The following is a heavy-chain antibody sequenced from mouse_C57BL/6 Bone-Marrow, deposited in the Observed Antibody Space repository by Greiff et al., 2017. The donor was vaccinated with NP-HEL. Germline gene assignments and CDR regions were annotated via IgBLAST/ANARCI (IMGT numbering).Heavy chain of an antibody. CDR1: GYTFTDYY. D-gene: IGHD1-1*01. J-gene: IGHJ4*01. Sequence: EVQLQQSGPELVKPGASVKISCKASGYTFTDYYMNWVQQSHGKSLEWIGDINPNNGGNSYKQKFTGKATLTVDKSSSTAYMELRSLTSEDSAGYYCAREDYYYGSIYGGYAMDYWGQGTSVTVSS. CDR3: AREDYYYGSIYGGYAMDY. CDR2: INPNNGGN. V-gene: IGHV1-26*01.